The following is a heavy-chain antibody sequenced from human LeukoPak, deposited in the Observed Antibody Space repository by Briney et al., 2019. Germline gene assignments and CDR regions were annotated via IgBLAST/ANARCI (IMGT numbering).Heavy chain of an antibody. CDR3: TKDIALFGSGDYMDV. D-gene: IGHD1-26*01. CDR2: ISWYGGST. CDR1: GFPFYDYA. V-gene: IGHV3-43*01. J-gene: IGHJ6*03. Sequence: PGGSLRLSCAASGFPFYDYAMLGVREARGEGLEGVALISWYGGSTYYADSVKGRFAISRDNSKSSLYLQMNSLRTEDTALYYCTKDIALFGSGDYMDVWGKGTTVTVSS.